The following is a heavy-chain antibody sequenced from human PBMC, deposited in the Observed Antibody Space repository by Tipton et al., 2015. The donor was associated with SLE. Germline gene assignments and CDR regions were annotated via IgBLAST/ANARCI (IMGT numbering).Heavy chain of an antibody. D-gene: IGHD3-22*01. CDR1: GGSISSHY. CDR3: ATGGGYYKFDY. J-gene: IGHJ4*02. CDR2: IYYSGST. Sequence: TLSLTCTVSGGSISSHYWSWIRQPPGKGLEWIGYIYYSGSTNYNPSLKSQVTISVDTSKNQFSLKLSSVTAADTAVYYCATGGGYYKFDYWGQGTLVTVSS. V-gene: IGHV4-59*11.